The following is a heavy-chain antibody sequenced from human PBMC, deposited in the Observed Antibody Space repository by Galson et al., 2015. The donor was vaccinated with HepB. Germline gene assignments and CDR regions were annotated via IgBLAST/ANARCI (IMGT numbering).Heavy chain of an antibody. D-gene: IGHD3-3*01. V-gene: IGHV3-30*02. CDR3: AKARGYDWTFDH. J-gene: IGHJ4*02. Sequence: SLRLSCAASGFTFSSYGMHWVRQAPGKGLEWVAFIRFDGSNKYYADSVKGRFTISRDNSKNTLYLQMNSLRAEDTAVYYCAKARGYDWTFDHWGQGTLVTVSS. CDR2: IRFDGSNK. CDR1: GFTFSSYG.